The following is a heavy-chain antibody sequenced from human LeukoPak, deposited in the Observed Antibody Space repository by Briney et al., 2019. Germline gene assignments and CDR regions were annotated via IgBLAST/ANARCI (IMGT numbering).Heavy chain of an antibody. CDR1: GGSISSYY. CDR2: IYYSGST. V-gene: IGHV4-59*01. J-gene: IGHJ4*02. D-gene: IGHD3-22*01. Sequence: PSETLSLTCTVSGGSISSYYWSWIRQPPGKGLEWIGYIYYSGSTNYNPSLKSRVTISVDTSKNQFSLKLSSVTAADTAVYYCARVGDSSVVADYWGQGTLVTVSS. CDR3: ARVGDSSVVADY.